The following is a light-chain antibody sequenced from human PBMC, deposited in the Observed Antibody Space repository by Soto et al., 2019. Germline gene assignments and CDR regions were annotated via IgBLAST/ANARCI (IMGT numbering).Light chain of an antibody. V-gene: IGKV1-39*01. J-gene: IGKJ4*01. CDR2: AAS. Sequence: DIQMTQSPSSLSASVGDRVTITCRVSQSISSYLNWYQQKPGKAPKLLIYAASSLQSGVPSRFSGSGSGTDFTLTISSLQPEDFATYYCQQSYSTPQITFGGGTKVEIK. CDR1: QSISSY. CDR3: QQSYSTPQIT.